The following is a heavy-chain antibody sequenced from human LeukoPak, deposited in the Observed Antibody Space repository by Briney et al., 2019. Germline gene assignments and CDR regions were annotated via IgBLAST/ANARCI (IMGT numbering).Heavy chain of an antibody. CDR3: ARLPMAMGVFDY. CDR1: GGSINSSSNYY. J-gene: IGHJ4*02. CDR2: IYYSGST. Sequence: SETLSLTCAVSGGSINSSSNYYWGRIRQPPGKGLAWIGSIYYSGSTYHNPSLKSRVTISVDTSKNQFSLKLSSVTAADTAVYYCARLPMAMGVFDYWGQGTLVTVSS. D-gene: IGHD3-10*01. V-gene: IGHV4-39*01.